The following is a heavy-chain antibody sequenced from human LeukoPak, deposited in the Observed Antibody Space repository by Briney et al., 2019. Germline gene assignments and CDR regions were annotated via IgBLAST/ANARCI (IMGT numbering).Heavy chain of an antibody. Sequence: GGSLRLSCAASGFTFSSYSMNWVSQARGKGLEWVSSISSSSSYIYYADSVKGRFTICRDNDKNSLYLQMNSLRAEHTDVYYCARANYIYSPGTDYGGQGTLDTVSS. D-gene: IGHD3-9*01. CDR2: ISSSSSYI. CDR1: GFTFSSYS. CDR3: ARANYIYSPGTDY. V-gene: IGHV3-21*01. J-gene: IGHJ4*02.